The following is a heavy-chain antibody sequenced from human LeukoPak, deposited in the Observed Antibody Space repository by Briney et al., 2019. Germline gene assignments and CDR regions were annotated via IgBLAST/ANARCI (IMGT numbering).Heavy chain of an antibody. D-gene: IGHD3-9*01. J-gene: IGHJ4*02. CDR2: IYYSGST. Sequence: SETLSLTCTVSGGSISSGDYYWSWIRQPPGKGLEWIGYIYYSGSTYYNPSLKSRVTISVDTSKNQFSLKLSSVTAADTAVYYCAREARHYDILTGYSAFDYWGRGTLVTVSS. CDR1: GGSISSGDYY. V-gene: IGHV4-30-4*01. CDR3: AREARHYDILTGYSAFDY.